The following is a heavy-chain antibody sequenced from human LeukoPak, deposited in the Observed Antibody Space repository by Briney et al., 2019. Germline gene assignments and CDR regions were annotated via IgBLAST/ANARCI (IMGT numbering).Heavy chain of an antibody. D-gene: IGHD3-22*01. V-gene: IGHV3-11*01. CDR1: GFTFSDYY. CDR3: ARGAYDSSGFNWFDP. CDR2: VSSSGATI. Sequence: PGGSLRLSCAASGFTFSDYYMSWLRQAPGKGLEWVSYVSSSGATIYYADSVKGRFTISRDNSKNSLYLQMNSLRAEDTAVYYCARGAYDSSGFNWFDPWGQGTLVTVSS. J-gene: IGHJ5*02.